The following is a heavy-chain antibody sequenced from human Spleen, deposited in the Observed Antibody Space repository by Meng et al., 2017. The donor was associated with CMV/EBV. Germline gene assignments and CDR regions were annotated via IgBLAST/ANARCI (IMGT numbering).Heavy chain of an antibody. CDR1: GYSFTSYD. J-gene: IGHJ6*02. CDR2: MNPISGNT. D-gene: IGHD2-2*01. CDR3: ARWGVIPAASYGLDV. Sequence: ASVKVSCKASGYSFTSYDINWVRQATGQGLEWIGWMNPISGNTGYAQKFQGRVTMTRNTATSTAYMELSNLKSEDTAMYYCARWGVIPAASYGLDVWGQGTTVTV. V-gene: IGHV1-8*01.